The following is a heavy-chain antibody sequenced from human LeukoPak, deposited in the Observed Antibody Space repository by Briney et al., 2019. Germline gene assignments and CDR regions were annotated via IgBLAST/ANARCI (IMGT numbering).Heavy chain of an antibody. CDR1: GYTFTGYY. CDR2: IIPIFGTA. J-gene: IGHJ6*03. D-gene: IGHD3-10*01. V-gene: IGHV1-69*06. CDR3: ASDLYGSAYYYYMDV. Sequence: ASVKVSCKASGYTFTGYYVHWVRQAPGQGLEWMGGIIPIFGTANYAQKFQGRVTITADKSTSTAYMELSSLRSEDTAVYYCASDLYGSAYYYYMDVWGKGTMVTVSS.